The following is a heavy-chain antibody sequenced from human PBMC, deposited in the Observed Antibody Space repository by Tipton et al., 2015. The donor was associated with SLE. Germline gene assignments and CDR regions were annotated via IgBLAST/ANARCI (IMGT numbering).Heavy chain of an antibody. CDR1: AFRFSSYW. Sequence: SLRLSCAASAFRFSSYWMNWVRLGPGKGLEWVTSIKEDGSEKYYVDSVKGRFTISRDNAKNSLYLQMNSLRAEDTAVYYYASGTWSGSDYWGQGTLVTVSS. V-gene: IGHV3-7*01. CDR2: IKEDGSEK. J-gene: IGHJ4*02. D-gene: IGHD1-1*01. CDR3: ASGTWSGSDY.